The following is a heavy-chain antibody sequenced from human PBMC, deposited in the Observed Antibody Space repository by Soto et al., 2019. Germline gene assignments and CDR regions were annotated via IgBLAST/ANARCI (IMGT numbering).Heavy chain of an antibody. V-gene: IGHV3-30*18. Sequence: QVQLGESGGGVVQPGRSLRLSCAASGFTFSSYGMHGVRQAPGKGLEWVAVISYDGSNKYYADSVKGRFTISRDNSKNTLYLQMNSLRAEDTAGYYCAKNGGGDCEAAFDIWGQGTMVTVSS. D-gene: IGHD2-21*02. CDR1: GFTFSSYG. CDR3: AKNGGGDCEAAFDI. J-gene: IGHJ3*02. CDR2: ISYDGSNK.